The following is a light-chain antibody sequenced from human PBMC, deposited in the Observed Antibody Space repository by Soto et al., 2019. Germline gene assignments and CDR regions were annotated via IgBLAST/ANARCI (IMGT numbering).Light chain of an antibody. CDR3: QHYNNWPPWT. J-gene: IGKJ1*01. CDR2: GAS. Sequence: EIVMTQSPATLSVSPGERAALSCRASQSVSSNLAWYQQKPGQPPRLLIYGASTRATGIPARFSGSGSGTEFTLTISSLQSEDSAVYYCQHYNNWPPWTFGQGTKVDIK. V-gene: IGKV3-15*01. CDR1: QSVSSN.